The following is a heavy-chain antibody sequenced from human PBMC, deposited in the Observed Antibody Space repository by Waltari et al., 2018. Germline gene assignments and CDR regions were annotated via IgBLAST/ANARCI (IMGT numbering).Heavy chain of an antibody. D-gene: IGHD3-16*01. J-gene: IGHJ3*02. CDR2: IYGVDST. V-gene: IGHV3-53*01. Sequence: EVQLVESGGGLIQPGGSLRLSCAASGFSVSNSYVSWVRQAPGKGRELISFIYGVDSTLYVDSVKGRFTVSRDNSKNTVHLQMNSVRVDDTAVYYCATFSNWVHDTFDIWGQGTLVSVSS. CDR1: GFSVSNSY. CDR3: ATFSNWVHDTFDI.